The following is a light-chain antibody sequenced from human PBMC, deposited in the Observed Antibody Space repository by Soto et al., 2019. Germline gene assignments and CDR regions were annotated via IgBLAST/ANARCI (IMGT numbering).Light chain of an antibody. Sequence: QSALTQPASVSXXXGQSITISCTGTSSDVGSYDLVSWYQHHPGKVPKLMVYEGTKRPSGVSDRFSGSKSGNTASLTISGLQAEDEADYYCYSYAGDSLYVFGTGTKLTVL. CDR1: SSDVGSYDL. CDR2: EGT. J-gene: IGLJ1*01. CDR3: YSYAGDSLYV. V-gene: IGLV2-23*01.